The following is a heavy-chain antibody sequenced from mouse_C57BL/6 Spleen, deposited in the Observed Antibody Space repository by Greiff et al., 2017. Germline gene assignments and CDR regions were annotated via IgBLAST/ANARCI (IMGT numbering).Heavy chain of an antibody. CDR1: GYTFTDHT. Sequence: QVQLQQSDAELVKPGASVKISCKVSGYTFTDHTIHWMKQRPEQGLEWIGYIYPRDGSTKYNEKFKGKATLTADKSSSTAYLQLNSLTSEDSAVYFWARDGKLLRAWFAYWGQGTLVTVPA. D-gene: IGHD1-1*01. CDR3: ARDGKLLRAWFAY. J-gene: IGHJ3*01. CDR2: IYPRDGST. V-gene: IGHV1-78*01.